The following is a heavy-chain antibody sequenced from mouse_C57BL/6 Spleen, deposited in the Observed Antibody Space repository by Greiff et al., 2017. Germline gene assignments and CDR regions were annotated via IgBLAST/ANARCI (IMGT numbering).Heavy chain of an antibody. V-gene: IGHV1-76*01. Sequence: VKLMESGAELVRPGASVKLSCKASGYTFTDYYINWVKQRPGQGLEWIARIYPGSGNTYYNEKFKGKATLTAEKSSSTAYMQLSSLTSEDSAVYFCAKNWDVPYFDYWGQGTTLTVSS. D-gene: IGHD4-1*01. CDR2: IYPGSGNT. J-gene: IGHJ2*01. CDR3: AKNWDVPYFDY. CDR1: GYTFTDYY.